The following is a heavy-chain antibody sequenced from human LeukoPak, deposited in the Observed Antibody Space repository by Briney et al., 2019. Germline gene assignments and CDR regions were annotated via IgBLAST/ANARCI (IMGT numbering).Heavy chain of an antibody. CDR2: MNPNSGNT. CDR3: ARGTPSCSSASCYNY. V-gene: IGHV1-8*01. Sequence: GASVKVSCKASGYTFSSYDINWVRQATGQGLEWMGWMNPNSGNTGYAKRFQGRVTMTRDTSISTAYMELSSLRSEDTAVYFCARGTPSCSSASCYNYWGQGTLVTVSS. D-gene: IGHD2-2*02. J-gene: IGHJ4*02. CDR1: GYTFSSYD.